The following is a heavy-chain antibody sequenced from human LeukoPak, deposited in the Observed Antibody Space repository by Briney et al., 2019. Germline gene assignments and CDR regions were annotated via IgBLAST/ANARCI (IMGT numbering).Heavy chain of an antibody. D-gene: IGHD3-10*01. J-gene: IGHJ4*02. Sequence: GASVKVSCKASGYTFTGYYVHWVRQAPGQGLEWMGRINPNSGGTNYAQKFQGRVTMTRDTSISTAYTELSSLRSDDTAMYYCTREDPYGSGSHDYWGQGTLVTVSS. CDR2: INPNSGGT. V-gene: IGHV1-2*06. CDR3: TREDPYGSGSHDY. CDR1: GYTFTGYY.